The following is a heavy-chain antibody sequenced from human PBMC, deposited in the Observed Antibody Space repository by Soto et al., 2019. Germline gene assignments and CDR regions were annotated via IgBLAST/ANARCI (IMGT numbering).Heavy chain of an antibody. CDR3: ARVAYCSGDDCFASYFDY. Sequence: SETLSLTCNVTGGSFNGYFWSFIRQSPGKGLEWIGELSHREDANYNPSFKSRVTISLDTSKNAFSLEMESVTAEDTAVYYCARVAYCSGDDCFASYFDYWGQGIQVTVS. V-gene: IGHV4-34*01. CDR2: LSHREDA. CDR1: GGSFNGYF. J-gene: IGHJ4*02. D-gene: IGHD2-15*01.